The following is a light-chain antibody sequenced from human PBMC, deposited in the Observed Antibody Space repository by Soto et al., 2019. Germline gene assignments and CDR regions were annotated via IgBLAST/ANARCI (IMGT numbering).Light chain of an antibody. CDR1: QSISSSY. J-gene: IGKJ1*01. V-gene: IGKV3-20*01. CDR3: QQYGSSHPWT. CDR2: GAS. Sequence: EILLTQSPGTLSLSPGERGTLSCRASQSISSSYLAWYQQKPGQATRLIIYGASSRANGIPDRFSGSGSGTEFTLTISRLEPEDFAAYYCQQYGSSHPWTFGQGTKVDIK.